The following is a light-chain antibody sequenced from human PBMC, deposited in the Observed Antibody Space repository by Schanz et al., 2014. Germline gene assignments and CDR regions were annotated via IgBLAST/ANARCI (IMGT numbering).Light chain of an antibody. CDR3: IQGQQIPYT. CDR2: GAS. J-gene: IGKJ2*01. Sequence: EIVMTQSPATLSVSPGERATLSCRASQSVSSNLAWFQQKPVQAPRLLIYGASTRATGFPARFSGSGSGTDFTLKISRVEAEDVGVYYCIQGQQIPYTFGQGTKLEIK. CDR1: QSVSSN. V-gene: IGKV3-15*01.